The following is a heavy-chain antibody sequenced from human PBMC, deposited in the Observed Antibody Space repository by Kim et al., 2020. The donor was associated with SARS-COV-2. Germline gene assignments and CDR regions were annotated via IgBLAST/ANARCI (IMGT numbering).Heavy chain of an antibody. CDR2: INTNTGNP. V-gene: IGHV7-4-1*02. J-gene: IGHJ6*02. CDR1: GYTFTSYA. D-gene: IGHD3-3*01. CDR3: ARGGPPGYDFWSGYYTGDYYYGMDV. Sequence: ASVKVSCKASGYTFTSYAMNWVRQAPGQGLEWMGWINTNTGNPTYAQGFTGRFVFSLDTSVSTAYLQISSLKAEDTAVYYCARGGPPGYDFWSGYYTGDYYYGMDVWGQGTTVTVSS.